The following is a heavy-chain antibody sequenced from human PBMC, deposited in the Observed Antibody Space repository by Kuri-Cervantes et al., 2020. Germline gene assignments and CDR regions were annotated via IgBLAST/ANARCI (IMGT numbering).Heavy chain of an antibody. Sequence: SVKVSCKASGYTFTSYYMHWVRQAPGRGLEWMGIINPSDGSTTYAQKFQGRVTITADESTSTAYMELSSLRSEDTAVYYCARYAATLSPLGDYYYYMDVWGKGTTVTVSS. CDR3: ARYAATLSPLGDYYYYMDV. V-gene: IGHV1-46*01. CDR2: INPSDGST. D-gene: IGHD2-8*01. CDR1: GYTFTSYY. J-gene: IGHJ6*03.